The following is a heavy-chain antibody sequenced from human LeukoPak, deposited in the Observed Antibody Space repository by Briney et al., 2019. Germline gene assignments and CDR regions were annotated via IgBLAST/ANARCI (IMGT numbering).Heavy chain of an antibody. CDR2: INHSGST. Sequence: SETLSLTCAVYGGSFSRYYWSWIRQPPGKGLEWIGEINHSGSTNYNPSLKSRVTISVDTSKNQFSLKLSSVTAADTAVYYCARLRYTYYYGSGRGFDPWGQGTLVTVSS. J-gene: IGHJ5*02. D-gene: IGHD3-10*01. V-gene: IGHV4-34*01. CDR1: GGSFSRYY. CDR3: ARLRYTYYYGSGRGFDP.